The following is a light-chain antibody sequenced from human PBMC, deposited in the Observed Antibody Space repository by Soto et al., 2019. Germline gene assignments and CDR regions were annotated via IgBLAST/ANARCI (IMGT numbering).Light chain of an antibody. Sequence: EIVLTQSPGTLSLSPGERATLSCRASQSVSSTYLTWYQHKPGQAPRLLIYGASNRATGIPDRFSGRGSGTDFTLTISRLEPDNWAVYYCQQYGSSSWTLGQGTKVDIK. CDR3: QQYGSSSWT. V-gene: IGKV3-20*01. J-gene: IGKJ1*01. CDR2: GAS. CDR1: QSVSSTY.